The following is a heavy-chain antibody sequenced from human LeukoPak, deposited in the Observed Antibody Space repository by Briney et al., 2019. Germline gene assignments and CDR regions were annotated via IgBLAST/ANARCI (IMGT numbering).Heavy chain of an antibody. Sequence: ASVKVSCKASGYTFTSYGISWVRLAPGQGLEWMGWISAYNGNTNYAQKLQGRVTMTTDTSTSTAYMELRSLRSDDTAVYYCARAGLRFIYYYGMDVWGQGTTVTVSS. D-gene: IGHD3-10*01. V-gene: IGHV1-18*01. CDR1: GYTFTSYG. J-gene: IGHJ6*02. CDR3: ARAGLRFIYYYGMDV. CDR2: ISAYNGNT.